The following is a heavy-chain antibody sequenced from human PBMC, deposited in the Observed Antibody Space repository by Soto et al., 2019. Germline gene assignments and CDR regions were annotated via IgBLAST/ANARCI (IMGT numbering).Heavy chain of an antibody. D-gene: IGHD2-21*02. V-gene: IGHV4-4*02. CDR3: VRGGDWKFDL. Sequence: QVQLQESGPGLVKPSGTLSLTCAVSGDSITIDKWWSWVRQSPGKGLGWIGEIHPSGRTNCKPSVKSRITMSVDKSKTQCSLELRSTTAAATSVYYCVRGGDWKFDLWGQGRLVTVSS. J-gene: IGHJ4*02. CDR2: IHPSGRT. CDR1: GDSITIDKW.